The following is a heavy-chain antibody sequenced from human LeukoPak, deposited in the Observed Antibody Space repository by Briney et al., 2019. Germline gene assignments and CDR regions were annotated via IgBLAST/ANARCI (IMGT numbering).Heavy chain of an antibody. V-gene: IGHV3-48*03. CDR1: GFTFSSYE. D-gene: IGHD6-13*01. CDR2: ISSSGSTI. Sequence: QPGGSLRLSCAASGFTFSSYEMNWVGQAQGKGLEWVSYISSSGSTIYYADSAKGRFTISRDNAKNSLYLQMNSLRAEDTAVYYCARVSRIAAAEPFDYWGQGTLVTVSS. J-gene: IGHJ4*02. CDR3: ARVSRIAAAEPFDY.